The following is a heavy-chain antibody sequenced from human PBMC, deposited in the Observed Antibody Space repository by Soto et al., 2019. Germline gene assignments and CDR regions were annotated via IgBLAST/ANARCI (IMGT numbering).Heavy chain of an antibody. CDR1: GFSLSSTAVG. Sequence: QITLRESGPTLVKPTQTLTLTCSFSGFSLSSTAVGVNWIRQPPGKAPEGLALFYWEDDNHYSPSLKSRLTITKDTSKNQVVFTMTNMDPVDTATYYCAHGRGWLSDYWGQGILVTVSS. D-gene: IGHD6-19*01. J-gene: IGHJ4*02. CDR3: AHGRGWLSDY. V-gene: IGHV2-5*02. CDR2: FYWEDDN.